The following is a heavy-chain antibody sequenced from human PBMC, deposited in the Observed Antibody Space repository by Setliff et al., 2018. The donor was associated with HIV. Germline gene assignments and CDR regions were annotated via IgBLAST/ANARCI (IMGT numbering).Heavy chain of an antibody. V-gene: IGHV1-2*06. D-gene: IGHD1-26*01. CDR1: GYTFTSFG. CDR3: ARGNRVGANDAFDI. J-gene: IGHJ3*02. Sequence: ASVKVSCKASGYTFTSFGINWVRQAPGQGLEWMGRISPNSGDTNYAQKFQGRVAMTRDTSTTTANMELSRLGSDDTAVYYCARGNRVGANDAFDIWGQGTMVTVSS. CDR2: ISPNSGDT.